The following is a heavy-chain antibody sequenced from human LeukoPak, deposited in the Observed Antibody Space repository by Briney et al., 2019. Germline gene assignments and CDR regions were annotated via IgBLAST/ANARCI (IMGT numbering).Heavy chain of an antibody. D-gene: IGHD4-23*01. CDR1: GFTFSSYS. Sequence: GGSLRLSCAASGFTFSSYSISWVRQAPGKGLEWVSYISSSSTMSYADSMKGRFTISRDNANNSLYLQMSSLRDEDTAVYYCARGGTSSSLAYWGQGTLVTVSS. CDR3: ARGGTSSSLAY. J-gene: IGHJ4*02. CDR2: ISSSSTM. V-gene: IGHV3-48*02.